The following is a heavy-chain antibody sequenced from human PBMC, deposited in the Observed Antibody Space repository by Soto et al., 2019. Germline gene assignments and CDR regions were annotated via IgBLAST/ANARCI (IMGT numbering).Heavy chain of an antibody. J-gene: IGHJ5*02. Sequence: SETLSLTCTVSGGSISSYYWSWIRQPPGKGLEWIGYIYYSGSTNYNPSLKSRVTISVDTSKNQFSLKLSSVTAADTAVYYCAREDYGGNSGWFDPWGQGTLVTVSS. D-gene: IGHD4-17*01. V-gene: IGHV4-59*01. CDR3: AREDYGGNSGWFDP. CDR2: IYYSGST. CDR1: GGSISSYY.